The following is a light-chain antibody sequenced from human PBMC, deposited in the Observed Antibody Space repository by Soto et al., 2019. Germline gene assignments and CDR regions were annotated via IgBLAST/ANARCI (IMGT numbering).Light chain of an antibody. J-gene: IGLJ2*01. CDR2: EVS. CDR1: RSDVGGYNF. V-gene: IGLV2-8*01. CDR3: SSYAGSNIVV. Sequence: QSALTQPPSASGSPGQSVTISCPGTRSDVGGYNFVSWYQQHPGKAPKLMIYEVSERPSGVPDRFSGYKSGNTASLTVSGLQAEDEADYYCSSYAGSNIVVFGGGTKVTVL.